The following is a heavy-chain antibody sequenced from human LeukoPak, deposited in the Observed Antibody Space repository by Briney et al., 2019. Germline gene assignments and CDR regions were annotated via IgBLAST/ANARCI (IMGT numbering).Heavy chain of an antibody. J-gene: IGHJ4*02. Sequence: GGSLRLSCAASGFTFSSYAMSWVCQAPGKGLEWVSAISGSGGSTYYADSVKGRFTISRDNSKNTLYLQMNSLRAEDTAVYYCAKDQVHGYSSGWSENDYWGQGTLVTVSS. CDR2: ISGSGGST. D-gene: IGHD6-19*01. CDR3: AKDQVHGYSSGWSENDY. V-gene: IGHV3-23*01. CDR1: GFTFSSYA.